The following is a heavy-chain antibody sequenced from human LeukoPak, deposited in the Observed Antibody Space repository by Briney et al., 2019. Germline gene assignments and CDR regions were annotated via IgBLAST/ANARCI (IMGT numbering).Heavy chain of an antibody. CDR1: GASISSYY. J-gene: IGHJ4*02. CDR2: IYYSGTT. CDR3: AREGYASGWNDY. V-gene: IGHV4-59*01. Sequence: SETLSLSCTVSGASISSYYWSWIRQTPGKGLEWIGYIYYSGTTNYNPSFQRRVTISVDVFKNQFSLKLRSVTAADTAVYYCAREGYASGWNDYWGQGILVTVSS. D-gene: IGHD6-19*01.